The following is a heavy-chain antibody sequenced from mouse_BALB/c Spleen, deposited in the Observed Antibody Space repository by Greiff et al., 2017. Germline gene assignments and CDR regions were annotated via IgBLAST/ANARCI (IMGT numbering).Heavy chain of an antibody. CDR2: IFPGTGTT. V-gene: IGHV1S132*01. J-gene: IGHJ4*01. CDR1: GYTFTSYW. Sequence: QVQLQQSGAELVKPGASVKLSCKTSGYTFTSYWIQWVKQRPGQGLGWIGEIFPGTGTTYYNEKFKGKATLTIDTSSSTAYMQLSSLTSEDSAVYFCARGGGNDAMDYWGQGTSVTVSS. D-gene: IGHD1-1*02. CDR3: ARGGGNDAMDY.